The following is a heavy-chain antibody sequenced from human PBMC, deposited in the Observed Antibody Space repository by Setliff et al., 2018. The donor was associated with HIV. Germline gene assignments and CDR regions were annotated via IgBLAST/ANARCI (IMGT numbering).Heavy chain of an antibody. Sequence: GGSLRLSCAASGFTFIDYALNWVRQSPGKGLEWVSSISSSGSYIYYAGSLRGRFTISRDDAKNSLFLQMNSLRAEDTAVYYCASSNVVVVTASVSDAFDIWGQGTMVTVSS. V-gene: IGHV3-21*01. CDR2: ISSSGSYI. J-gene: IGHJ3*02. D-gene: IGHD2-21*02. CDR1: GFTFIDYA. CDR3: ASSNVVVVTASVSDAFDI.